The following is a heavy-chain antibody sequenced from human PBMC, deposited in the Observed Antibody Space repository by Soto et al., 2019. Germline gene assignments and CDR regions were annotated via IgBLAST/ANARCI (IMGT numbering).Heavy chain of an antibody. Sequence: PXGSLKLYCAASGFPLSNYSMHWVRQAPGKGLEWVAVLRDDADDAYYVDSVKGRFTISRDNSKNTLYLQMNYLRAEDTAVYYCARPYSSNSNWFDHWGQGSLVTVSS. CDR2: LRDDADDA. V-gene: IGHV3-33*01. CDR1: GFPLSNYS. D-gene: IGHD6-19*01. CDR3: ARPYSSNSNWFDH. J-gene: IGHJ5*02.